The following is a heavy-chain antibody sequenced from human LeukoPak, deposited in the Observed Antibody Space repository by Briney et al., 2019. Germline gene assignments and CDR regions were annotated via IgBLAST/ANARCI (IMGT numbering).Heavy chain of an antibody. D-gene: IGHD3-22*01. CDR3: ARRRLYYYDSSGYSNSDYYYGMDV. V-gene: IGHV4-59*01. CDR1: GGFISSYY. J-gene: IGHJ6*02. CDR2: IYYSGST. Sequence: SETLSLTCTVSGGFISSYYWSWIRQPPGKGLEWIGYIYYSGSTNYNPSLKSRVTISVDTSKNQFSLKLSSVTAADTAVYYCARRRLYYYDSSGYSNSDYYYGMDVWGQGTTVTVSS.